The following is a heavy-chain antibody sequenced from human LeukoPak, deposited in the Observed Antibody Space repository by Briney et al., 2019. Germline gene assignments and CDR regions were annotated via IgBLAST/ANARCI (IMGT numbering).Heavy chain of an antibody. CDR2: INPNSGGT. Sequence: ASVKVSCKASGYTFTGYYRHWVRQAPGQGLEWMGWINPNSGGTNYAQKFQGRVTMTRDTSISTAYMELSRLRSDDTAVYYCARLGYCSSTSCFDYWGQGTLVTVSS. J-gene: IGHJ4*02. CDR3: ARLGYCSSTSCFDY. V-gene: IGHV1-2*02. D-gene: IGHD2-2*01. CDR1: GYTFTGYY.